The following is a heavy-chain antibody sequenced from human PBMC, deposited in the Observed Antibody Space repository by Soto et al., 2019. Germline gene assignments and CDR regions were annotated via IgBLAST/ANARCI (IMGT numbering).Heavy chain of an antibody. V-gene: IGHV4-30-4*01. CDR3: VRRGEGTKTYFDH. CDR1: GGSISSGDYY. CDR2: VFNSGST. J-gene: IGHJ4*02. Sequence: SETLSLTCTVSGGSISSGDYYWTWIRQPPGKGLEFIGYVFNSGSTYYNPSLKSRVIISLDTSKNQFSLNLRSMTAADTAVYYCVRRGEGTKTYFDHWGQGTLVTVSS. D-gene: IGHD3-10*01.